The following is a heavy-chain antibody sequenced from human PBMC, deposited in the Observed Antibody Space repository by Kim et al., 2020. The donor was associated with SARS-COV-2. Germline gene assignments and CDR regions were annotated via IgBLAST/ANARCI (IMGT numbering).Heavy chain of an antibody. CDR3: ARDLPPTVSLDY. J-gene: IGHJ4*02. CDR1: GGSFSGYY. D-gene: IGHD4-17*01. V-gene: IGHV4-34*01. Sequence: ETLSLTCAVYGGSFSGYYWSWIRQPPGKGLEWIGEINHSGSTNYNPSLKSRVTISVDTSKNQFSLKLSSVTAADTAVYYCARDLPPTVSLDYWGQGTLVTVSS. CDR2: INHSGST.